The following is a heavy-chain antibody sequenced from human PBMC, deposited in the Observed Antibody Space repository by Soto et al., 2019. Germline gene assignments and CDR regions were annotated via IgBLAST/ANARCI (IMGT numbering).Heavy chain of an antibody. J-gene: IGHJ5*02. CDR1: GGSFSDYY. D-gene: IGHD3-9*01. CDR2: INHNGRT. V-gene: IGHV4-34*01. CDR3: AGIPYYDILTGYRPGGFDP. Sequence: PSETLSLTCAVYGGSFSDYYWSWIRQPPGKGLEWIGEINHNGRTNYNPSLKSRVTMSLDTSKNQFSLRLSSVTAADTAVYYCAGIPYYDILTGYRPGGFDPGGQGTLVTVSS.